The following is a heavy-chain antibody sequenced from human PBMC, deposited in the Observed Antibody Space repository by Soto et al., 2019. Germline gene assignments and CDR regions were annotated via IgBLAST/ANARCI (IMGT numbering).Heavy chain of an antibody. CDR2: IKSKAHGETI. Sequence: GGSLRLSCAASGFSFSNACMNWVRLAPGKGLEWVGRIKSKAHGETIDYSAPVKGRFTTSRDDSTSTLYLQMNNLKIEDTAVYYCGGFLFRESWGQGTLVTVSS. J-gene: IGHJ4*02. CDR3: GGFLFRES. CDR1: GFSFSNAC. D-gene: IGHD3-10*02. V-gene: IGHV3-15*07.